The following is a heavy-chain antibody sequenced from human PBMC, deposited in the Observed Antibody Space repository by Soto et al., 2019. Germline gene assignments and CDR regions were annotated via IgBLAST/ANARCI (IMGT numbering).Heavy chain of an antibody. Sequence: QVQLVQSGTEVKKPGSSVKVSCKASGGTFSTLAVSWVRQAPGQGLEWMGGIIPIFGRTVYAQKFQGRVKITADESTSIVYMELSSLSSEDTAVYYCARAHYEDYAVPEPNYFDSWGQGTLVTVSS. D-gene: IGHD4-17*01. CDR1: GGTFSTLA. V-gene: IGHV1-69*01. J-gene: IGHJ4*02. CDR3: ARAHYEDYAVPEPNYFDS. CDR2: IIPIFGRT.